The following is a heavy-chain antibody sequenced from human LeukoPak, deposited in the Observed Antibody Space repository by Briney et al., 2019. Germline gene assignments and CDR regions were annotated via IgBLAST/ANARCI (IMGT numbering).Heavy chain of an antibody. CDR3: ASSGDEDYGDAFDI. CDR2: ISSSSSYI. V-gene: IGHV3-21*01. CDR1: GFTFSSYS. Sequence: GGSLRLSCAASGFTFSSYSMNWVRQAPGKGLEWVSSISSSSSYIYYADSVKGRFTISRDNAKNSLYLQMNSVRAEDTAVYYCASSGDEDYGDAFDIWGQGTMATVSS. J-gene: IGHJ3*02. D-gene: IGHD2-15*01.